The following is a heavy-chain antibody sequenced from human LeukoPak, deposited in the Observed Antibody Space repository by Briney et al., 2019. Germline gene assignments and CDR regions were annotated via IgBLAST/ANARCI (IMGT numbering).Heavy chain of an antibody. CDR2: INPSGGST. J-gene: IGHJ4*02. CDR1: GYTFTSYY. Sequence: GESLKISCKASGYTFTSYYMHWVRQAPGQGLEWMGIINPSGGSTSYAQKFQGRVTMTRDMSTSTVYMELSSLRSEDTAVYYCARGGYIGEEQLAPTGRYWGQGTLVTVSS. CDR3: ARGGYIGEEQLAPTGRY. V-gene: IGHV1-46*01. D-gene: IGHD6-13*01.